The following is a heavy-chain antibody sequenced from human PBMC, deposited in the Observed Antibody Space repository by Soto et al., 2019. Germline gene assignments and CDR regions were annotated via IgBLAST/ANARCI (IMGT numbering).Heavy chain of an antibody. D-gene: IGHD3-22*01. CDR3: ARDPRTYFYDTTGSPIDF. CDR1: GYTFSNYA. CDR2: ISGYNGNT. Sequence: GASVKVSCKASGYTFSNYAISWVRQAPGQGLEWMGWISGYNGNTNYAQKFQDRIAMTTDIPTSTAYMELRSLRSDDTAVYYCARDPRTYFYDTTGSPIDFWGQGXLVTVSS. V-gene: IGHV1-18*01. J-gene: IGHJ4*02.